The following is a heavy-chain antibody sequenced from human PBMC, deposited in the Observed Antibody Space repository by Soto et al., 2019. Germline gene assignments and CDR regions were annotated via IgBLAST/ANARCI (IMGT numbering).Heavy chain of an antibody. V-gene: IGHV1-18*01. D-gene: IGHD2-2*01. CDR1: GYTFTSYG. Sequence: ASVKVSCKASGYTFTSYGISWVRQAPGQGLEWMGWISAYNGNTNYAQKLQGRVTMTTDTSTRTAYMELRSLRSDDTAVYYCARYCSSTSCYLNGMDVWGQGTTVTVSS. J-gene: IGHJ6*02. CDR2: ISAYNGNT. CDR3: ARYCSSTSCYLNGMDV.